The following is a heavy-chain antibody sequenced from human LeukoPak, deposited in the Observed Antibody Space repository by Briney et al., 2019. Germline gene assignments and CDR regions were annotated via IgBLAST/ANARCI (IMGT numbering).Heavy chain of an antibody. V-gene: IGHV3-7*01. CDR2: IQQDGSQK. CDR1: GFTFNFYW. Sequence: GGSLRLSCAASGFTFNFYWMSWVRQAPGKGLEWVANIQQDGSQKYYVDSVKGRFTISRDNAKDSLYLQMNSLRAEDTAVYYCARPISTSLYSSSSNYWGQGTLVTVSS. CDR3: ARPISTSLYSSSSNY. D-gene: IGHD6-6*01. J-gene: IGHJ4*02.